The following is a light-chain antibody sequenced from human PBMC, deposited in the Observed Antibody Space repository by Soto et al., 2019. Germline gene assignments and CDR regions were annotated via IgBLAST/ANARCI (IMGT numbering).Light chain of an antibody. Sequence: EIVRTQSPATLSVSPGERATLSCRASQSVSSNLAWYQQKPGQAPRLLIYGASTRATGIPARFSGSGSGTEFTPTISSLQSEDFAVYYCQQYNNWPPITFGQGTRWKLN. V-gene: IGKV3-15*01. CDR1: QSVSSN. J-gene: IGKJ5*01. CDR3: QQYNNWPPIT. CDR2: GAS.